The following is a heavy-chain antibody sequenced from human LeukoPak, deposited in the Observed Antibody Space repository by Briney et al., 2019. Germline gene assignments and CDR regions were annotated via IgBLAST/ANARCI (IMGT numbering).Heavy chain of an antibody. CDR1: GFTFSDYY. V-gene: IGHV3-11*01. Sequence: GGSLRLSCAASGFTFSDYYMSWIRQAPGKGLEWVSYISSSGSTIYYADSVRGRFTIPRDNAKNSLYLQMSSLKTEDTAVYYCSWIRGALGYYYMDVWGKGTPVTISS. CDR2: ISSSGSTI. J-gene: IGHJ6*03. D-gene: IGHD3-10*01. CDR3: SWIRGALGYYYMDV.